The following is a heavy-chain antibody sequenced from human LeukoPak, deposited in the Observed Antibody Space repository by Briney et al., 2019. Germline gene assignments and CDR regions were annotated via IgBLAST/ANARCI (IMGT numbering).Heavy chain of an antibody. Sequence: PGGSLRLSCAASGFTFSSYAMSWVRQAPGKGLEWVSAISGSGGSTYYADSVKGRFTISRDNSKNTLYLQMNSLRAEDTAVYYCASPLSYYDSSGYYYGDYWGQGTLVTVSS. D-gene: IGHD3-22*01. CDR2: ISGSGGST. CDR1: GFTFSSYA. V-gene: IGHV3-23*01. J-gene: IGHJ4*02. CDR3: ASPLSYYDSSGYYYGDY.